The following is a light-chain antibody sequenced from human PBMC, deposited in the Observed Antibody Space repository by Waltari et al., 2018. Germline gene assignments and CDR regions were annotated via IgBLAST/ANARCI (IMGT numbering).Light chain of an antibody. Sequence: QSVLTQPPSVSAAPGQRVTISCSGGRSKIGHIYVHWYRQFPGTAPKIPIYEDTERPSGIAGRFSGSKSGTSATLDITGLQAGDEADYYCGTWDSSLSGAVFGGGTHLTVL. CDR3: GTWDSSLSGAV. CDR1: RSKIGHIY. CDR2: EDT. V-gene: IGLV1-51*02. J-gene: IGLJ7*01.